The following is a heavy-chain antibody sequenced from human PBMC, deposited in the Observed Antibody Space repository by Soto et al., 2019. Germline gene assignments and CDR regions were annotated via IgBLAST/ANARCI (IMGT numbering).Heavy chain of an antibody. V-gene: IGHV3-23*01. D-gene: IGHD5-12*01. Sequence: LRLSCAASGFTFSSYAMSWVRQAPGKGLEWVSAISGSGGSTYYADSVKGRFTISRDNSKNTLYLQMNSLSAEDTAVYYCAKALGYSGYEGTLAYWGQGTLVTVSS. CDR2: ISGSGGST. CDR3: AKALGYSGYEGTLAY. CDR1: GFTFSSYA. J-gene: IGHJ4*02.